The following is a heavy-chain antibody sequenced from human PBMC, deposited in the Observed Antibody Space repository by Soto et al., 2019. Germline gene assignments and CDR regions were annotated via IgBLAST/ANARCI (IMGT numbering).Heavy chain of an antibody. Sequence: PSETLSLTCTVSGGSISSNIYYWGWIRQPPGKGLEWIGYIYYSGSTNYNPSLKSRVTISVDTSKNQFSLKLSSVTAADTAVYYCARHLLLYYYDSSGYYLRDAFDIWGQGTMVTVSS. CDR3: ARHLLLYYYDSSGYYLRDAFDI. CDR1: GGSISSNIYY. V-gene: IGHV4-61*05. J-gene: IGHJ3*02. D-gene: IGHD3-22*01. CDR2: IYYSGST.